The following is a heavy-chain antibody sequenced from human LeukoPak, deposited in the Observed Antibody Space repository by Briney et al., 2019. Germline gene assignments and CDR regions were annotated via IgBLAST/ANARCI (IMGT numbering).Heavy chain of an antibody. V-gene: IGHV1-2*02. J-gene: IGHJ4*02. CDR3: ARVSYDFWSGYANRIDY. CDR1: GYTFTGYY. CDR2: INPNSGGT. Sequence: ASVKVSCKASGYTFTGYYMHWVRQAPGQGLEWMGWINPNSGGTNYAQKFQGRVTMTRDTSISKAYMELSRLRSDDTAVYYCARVSYDFWSGYANRIDYWGQGTLVTVSS. D-gene: IGHD3-3*01.